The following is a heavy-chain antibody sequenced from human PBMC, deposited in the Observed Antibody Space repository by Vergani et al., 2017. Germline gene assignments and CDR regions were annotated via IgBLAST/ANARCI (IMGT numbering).Heavy chain of an antibody. Sequence: QVTLKESGPVLVRPTETLTLTCTVSGFSLSNARMGVSWIRQPPGKALEWLAHIFSNDEKSYSTSLKSRLTISKDTSKSQVVLTMTNMDPVDTATYYCARIHYGDYGVEAFDYWGQGTLVTVSS. V-gene: IGHV2-26*01. J-gene: IGHJ4*02. CDR3: ARIHYGDYGVEAFDY. CDR2: IFSNDEK. CDR1: GFSLSNARMG. D-gene: IGHD4-17*01.